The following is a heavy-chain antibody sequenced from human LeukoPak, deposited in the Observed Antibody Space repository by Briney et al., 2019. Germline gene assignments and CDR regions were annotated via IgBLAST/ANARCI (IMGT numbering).Heavy chain of an antibody. J-gene: IGHJ4*02. CDR1: GFTFSSCA. V-gene: IGHV3-23*01. D-gene: IGHD3-10*01. Sequence: GGSLRLSCAASGFTFSSCAMSWVRQAPGKGLEWVSAISIDGDSTYYADSVKGRFTISRDNSKNTLYLQMHSLRAEDTAVYYYAKAGGSGRDLEYWGQGTLVTVSS. CDR3: AKAGGSGRDLEY. CDR2: ISIDGDST.